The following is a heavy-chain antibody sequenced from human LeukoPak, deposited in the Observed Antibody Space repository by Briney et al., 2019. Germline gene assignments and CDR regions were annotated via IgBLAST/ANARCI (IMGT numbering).Heavy chain of an antibody. CDR2: INPNTGGT. D-gene: IGHD5-18*01. V-gene: IGHV1-2*02. CDR3: ARMRSYGRVTSAFDI. J-gene: IGHJ3*02. Sequence: GASVKVSCKASGYTFTGYYMHWARQAPGEGREGMGGINPNTGGTNSPQKLHGRVTMTTDTSISTAYMALSRLRSDDTAVYYCARMRSYGRVTSAFDIWGQGTMVTVSS. CDR1: GYTFTGYY.